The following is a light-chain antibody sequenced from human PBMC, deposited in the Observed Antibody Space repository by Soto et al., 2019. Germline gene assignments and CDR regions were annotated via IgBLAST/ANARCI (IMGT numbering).Light chain of an antibody. V-gene: IGLV2-23*01. Sequence: QSALTQPASVSGSPGQSITISCTGTSSDVGSYNLVSWYQQHPGKAPKLMIYEGSKRPSGVSNRFSGSKSGNTASLTISGLQAEDEADYYCSSYAGSSTHAVFGGGTQLTVL. J-gene: IGLJ7*01. CDR2: EGS. CDR1: SSDVGSYNL. CDR3: SSYAGSSTHAV.